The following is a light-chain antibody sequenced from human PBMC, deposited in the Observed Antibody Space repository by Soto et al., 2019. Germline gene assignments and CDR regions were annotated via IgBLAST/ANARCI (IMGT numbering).Light chain of an antibody. J-gene: IGKJ3*01. Sequence: EIVLTQSPATPPLSPGERATLSCRARQSVSISSLAWYQQKPGQAPRLLIYGASSRATGIPDRFSGSGSGTDFTLTISRLEPEDFAVYYCQQYGSSPLTFGPGTKVDIK. CDR1: QSVSISS. CDR3: QQYGSSPLT. CDR2: GAS. V-gene: IGKV3-20*01.